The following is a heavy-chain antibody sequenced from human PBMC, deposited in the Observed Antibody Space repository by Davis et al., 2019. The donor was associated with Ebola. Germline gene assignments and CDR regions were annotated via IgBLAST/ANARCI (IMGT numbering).Heavy chain of an antibody. CDR2: IRSKANSYAT. CDR1: GFTFSGSA. D-gene: IGHD5-18*01. J-gene: IGHJ4*02. V-gene: IGHV3-73*01. CDR3: TGAPRGYSYGYGGDY. Sequence: PGGSLRLSCAASGFTFSGSAMHWVRQASGKGLEWVGRIRSKANSYATAYAASVKGRFTISRDDSKNTAYLQMNSLKTEDTAVYYCTGAPRGYSYGYGGDYWGQGTLVTVSS.